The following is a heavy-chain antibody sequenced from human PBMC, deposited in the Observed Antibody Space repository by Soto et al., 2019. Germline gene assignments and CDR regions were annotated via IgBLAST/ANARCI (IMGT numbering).Heavy chain of an antibody. CDR1: GGSISSYY. J-gene: IGHJ6*02. V-gene: IGHV4-59*01. CDR2: IYYSGST. CDR3: AGDTRGGGGYYGMDV. D-gene: IGHD2-15*01. Sequence: SETLSLTCTVSGGSISSYYWSWIRQPPGKGLEWIGYIYYSGSTNYNPSLKSRVTISVDTSKNQFSLKLSSVTAADTAGYYWAGDTRGGGGYYGMDVWGQGTTVTVSS.